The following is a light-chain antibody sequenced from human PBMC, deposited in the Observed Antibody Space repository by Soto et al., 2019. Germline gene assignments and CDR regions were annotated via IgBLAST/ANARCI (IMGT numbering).Light chain of an antibody. Sequence: ERVMTQSPATLSVSPGERATLSCRASQTVSNNLAWYQQKPGQAPRLLIYGASTRATGIPARFSGSGSGTEFTLTISSLQAEDFATYYCQKTRSYPSTFGGGTKVDIK. CDR2: GAS. V-gene: IGKV3-15*01. CDR1: QTVSNN. J-gene: IGKJ4*01. CDR3: QKTRSYPST.